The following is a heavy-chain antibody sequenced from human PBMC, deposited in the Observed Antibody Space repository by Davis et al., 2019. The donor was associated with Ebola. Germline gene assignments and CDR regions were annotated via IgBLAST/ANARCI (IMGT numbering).Heavy chain of an antibody. Sequence: GESLKLSCKTSGYSFTNYWIGWVRQVPGKALEWMGIFYPGDSDTRYSPSFQGQVTISADKSINTAYLHWSSLKASDTAVYYCARCRSLGSYYYMDVWGNGTSVTVSS. CDR3: ARCRSLGSYYYMDV. D-gene: IGHD3-10*01. CDR1: GYSFTNYW. V-gene: IGHV5-51*01. J-gene: IGHJ6*03. CDR2: FYPGDSDT.